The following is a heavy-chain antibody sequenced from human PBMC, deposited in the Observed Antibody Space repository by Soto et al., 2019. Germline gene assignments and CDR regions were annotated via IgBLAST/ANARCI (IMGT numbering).Heavy chain of an antibody. CDR3: ARHHDS. V-gene: IGHV4-59*08. CDR2: ISYTGNT. CDR1: GGSISRHY. Sequence: PSETLSLTCTVSGGSISRHYWSWIRQPPGKGLEWIGYISYTGNTNYNPSLKSRVTISVDTSKNQFSLKLSSVTAADTAVYYCARHHDSWGQGTLVTVSS. J-gene: IGHJ4*02.